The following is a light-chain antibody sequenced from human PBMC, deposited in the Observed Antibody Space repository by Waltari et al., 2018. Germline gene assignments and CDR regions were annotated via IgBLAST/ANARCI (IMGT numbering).Light chain of an antibody. J-gene: IGKJ3*01. CDR2: DAS. CDR1: QSVHRS. Sequence: IVLKQSPATLSLSPAETPTPLCSADQSVHRSLAWYQQTPGQAPRLLICDASTRATGIPARFSGSGSGTDFTLTISSLAPEDFAVYYCQQHSNWHPTFTFGPGTKVDI. CDR3: QQHSNWHPTFT. V-gene: IGKV3-11*01.